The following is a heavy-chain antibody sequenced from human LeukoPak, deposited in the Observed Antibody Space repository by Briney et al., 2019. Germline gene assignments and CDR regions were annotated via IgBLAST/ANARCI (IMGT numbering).Heavy chain of an antibody. CDR3: ARRGRGVASGYDY. J-gene: IGHJ4*02. Sequence: GASVKVSCKTSGYTFTAYYIHWVRQAPGQGLEWMGRISAYNGNTNYAQKLQGRVTMTTDTSTSTAYMELRSLRSDDTAVYYCARRGRGVASGYDYWGQGTLVTVSS. D-gene: IGHD3-3*01. CDR1: GYTFTAYY. CDR2: ISAYNGNT. V-gene: IGHV1-18*04.